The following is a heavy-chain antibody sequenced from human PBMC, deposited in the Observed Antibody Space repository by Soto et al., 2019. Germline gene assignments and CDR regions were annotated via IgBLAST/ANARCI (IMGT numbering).Heavy chain of an antibody. V-gene: IGHV3-23*01. J-gene: IGHJ3*02. CDR2: IISTGGST. CDR3: GSGCSGWYWRFDI. D-gene: IGHD6-19*01. Sequence: EVQLLESGGGLVQPGGSLRLSCAASGFTFSSCAMSWVRQAPGKGLEWVSGIISTGGSTSYADSAKGRFTISRDNSKNPLYLEMNSLRVEDQGVYYCGSGCSGWYWRFDIWGQGTVVTVSS. CDR1: GFTFSSCA.